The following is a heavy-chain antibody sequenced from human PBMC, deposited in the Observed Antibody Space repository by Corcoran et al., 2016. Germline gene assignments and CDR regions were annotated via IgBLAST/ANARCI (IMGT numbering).Heavy chain of an antibody. V-gene: IGHV3-53*01. CDR2: IYSGGST. Sequence: EVQLVESGGGLIQPGGSLRLSCAASGFTVSSNYMSWVRQAPGKGLEWVSVIYSGGSTYYADSVKGRFTISRDNSKNTLYLQMNSLRAEETAVYYCARGSIAARFSAFDIWGQGTMVTVSS. CDR1: GFTVSSNY. CDR3: ARGSIAARFSAFDI. J-gene: IGHJ3*02. D-gene: IGHD6-6*01.